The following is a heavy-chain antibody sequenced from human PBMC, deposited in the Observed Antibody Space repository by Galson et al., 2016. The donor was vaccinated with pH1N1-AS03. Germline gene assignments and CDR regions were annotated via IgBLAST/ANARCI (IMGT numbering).Heavy chain of an antibody. CDR2: ISHDGNTK. CDR3: VKERGVRAAYDI. Sequence: SLRLSCAASGFTFSRYGMHWVRQAPGKGLKWVALISHDGNTKYYEDSVKGRLTISRDNSKNTLYLQMDSLRPEDTAVYSCVKERGVRAAYDIWGQGTMVTVSS. D-gene: IGHD2-8*01. J-gene: IGHJ3*02. CDR1: GFTFSRYG. V-gene: IGHV3-30*18.